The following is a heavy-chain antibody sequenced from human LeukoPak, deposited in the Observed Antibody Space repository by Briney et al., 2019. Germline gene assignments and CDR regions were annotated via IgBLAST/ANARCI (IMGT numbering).Heavy chain of an antibody. CDR3: VRVVRNFDSGGYYYDS. D-gene: IGHD3-22*01. V-gene: IGHV3-64D*09. J-gene: IGHJ4*02. Sequence: GGSLRLSCSASGFPFSSSPIHWVRQAPGKGLECVSAISNDGGSTYYADSVKGRFTISRDNSQNTLWLQMSSLRGEDTAVYYCVRVVRNFDSGGYYYDSGGEGALVTVSS. CDR2: ISNDGGST. CDR1: GFPFSSSP.